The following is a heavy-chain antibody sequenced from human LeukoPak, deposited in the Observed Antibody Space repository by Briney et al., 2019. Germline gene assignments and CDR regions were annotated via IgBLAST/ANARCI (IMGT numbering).Heavy chain of an antibody. CDR2: IYYSGST. D-gene: IGHD3-10*01. CDR3: ARDGEYYYGSGYYYMDV. Sequence: SETLSLTCTVSGGSISSYYWSWIRQPPGKGLEWIGYIYYSGSTNYNPSLKSRVTMSVDTSKNQFSLKLSSVTAADTAVYYCARDGEYYYGSGYYYMDVWGKGTTVTVSS. V-gene: IGHV4-59*12. CDR1: GGSISSYY. J-gene: IGHJ6*03.